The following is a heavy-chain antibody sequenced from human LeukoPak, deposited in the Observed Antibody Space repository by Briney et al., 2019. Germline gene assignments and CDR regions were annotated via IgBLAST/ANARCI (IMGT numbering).Heavy chain of an antibody. CDR3: AHRRYYGSYFDY. D-gene: IGHD3-10*01. J-gene: IGHJ4*02. Sequence: SGPTLVNPTQTLTLTCTFSGFSLSTNEVGVGWIRQPPGKALEWLAMIFWNDDERYSPARRSKLTITKDTSKNQVLLTMTNMDPVDTATYFCAHRRYYGSYFDYWGQGTLVTVSS. CDR2: IFWNDDE. V-gene: IGHV2-5*01. CDR1: GFSLSTNEVG.